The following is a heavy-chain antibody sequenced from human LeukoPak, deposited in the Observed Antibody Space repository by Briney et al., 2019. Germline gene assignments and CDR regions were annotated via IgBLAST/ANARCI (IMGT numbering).Heavy chain of an antibody. D-gene: IGHD3-9*01. Sequence: PGGSLRLSCAASGFTFSDYYMSWIRQAPGKGLEWVSHISSSGRTIYYADSVKGRFTISRDNAKNSLYLQMNSLRVEDTAVYYCARGGRSTYFDWSPDYWGQGTLVTVSS. J-gene: IGHJ4*02. CDR2: ISSSGRTI. CDR1: GFTFSDYY. V-gene: IGHV3-11*04. CDR3: ARGGRSTYFDWSPDY.